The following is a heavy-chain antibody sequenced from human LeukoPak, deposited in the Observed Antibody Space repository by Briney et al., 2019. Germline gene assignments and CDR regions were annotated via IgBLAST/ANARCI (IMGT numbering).Heavy chain of an antibody. J-gene: IGHJ4*02. CDR1: GGSFSGYY. V-gene: IGHV4-34*01. CDR2: INHSGST. Sequence: SETLSLTCAVYGGSFSGYYWSWIRQPPGKGLEWIGEINHSGSTNYNPSLKSRVTISVDTSKNQFSLKLSSVTAADTAVYHCASLRYYYDSSGSRPVDYWGQGTLVTVSS. CDR3: ASLRYYYDSSGSRPVDY. D-gene: IGHD3-22*01.